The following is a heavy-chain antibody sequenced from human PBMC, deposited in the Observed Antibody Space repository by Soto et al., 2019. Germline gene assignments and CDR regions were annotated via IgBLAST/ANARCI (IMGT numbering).Heavy chain of an antibody. D-gene: IGHD1-20*01. CDR2: ISSSSSFL. J-gene: IGHJ4*02. CDR1: GFTFSSYT. CDR3: ARDRDYNWPIDY. V-gene: IGHV3-21*01. Sequence: WGSLRLSCAASGFTFSSYTMNWVRQAPGKGLEWVSSISSSSSFLYYADSVKGRFTISRDNAKNSLYLQLNSLRAEDTAVYYCARDRDYNWPIDYWGQGALVTVSS.